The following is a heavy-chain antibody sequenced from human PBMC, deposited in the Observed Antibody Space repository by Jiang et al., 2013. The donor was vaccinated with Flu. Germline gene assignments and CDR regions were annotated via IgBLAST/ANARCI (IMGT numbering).Heavy chain of an antibody. CDR2: IYYSGST. D-gene: IGHD3-3*01. J-gene: IGHJ5*02. CDR3: ARRLFDFWSGHNEGKYNWFDP. V-gene: IGHV4-39*01. Sequence: WGVDPPAPTGRGVEWIGSIYYSGSTYYNPSLKSRVTISVDTSKNQFSLKLSSVTAADTAVYYCARRLFDFWSGHNEGKYNWFDPWGQGTLVTVSS.